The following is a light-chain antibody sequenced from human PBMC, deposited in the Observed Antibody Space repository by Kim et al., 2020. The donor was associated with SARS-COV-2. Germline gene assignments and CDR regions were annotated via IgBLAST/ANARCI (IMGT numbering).Light chain of an antibody. CDR1: QSISSW. CDR2: KAS. Sequence: ASVGDRFTITCRASQSISSWLAWYQQKPGKAPKLLIYKASSLESGVPSRFSGSGSGTEFTLTISSLQPDDLATYYCQQYNSYPWTFGQGTKVDIK. CDR3: QQYNSYPWT. J-gene: IGKJ1*01. V-gene: IGKV1-5*03.